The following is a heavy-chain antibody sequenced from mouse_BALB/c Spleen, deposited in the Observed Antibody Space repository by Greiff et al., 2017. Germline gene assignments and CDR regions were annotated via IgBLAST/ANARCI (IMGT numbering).Heavy chain of an antibody. D-gene: IGHD4-1*01. V-gene: IGHV1-9*01. J-gene: IGHJ3*01. CDR3: ASLTGRSGGFAY. Sequence: QVQLQQSGAELMKPGASVKISCKATGYTFSSYWIEWVKQRPGHGLEWIGEILPGSGSTNYNEKFKGKATFTADTSSNTAYMQLSSLTSEDSAVYYCASLTGRSGGFAYWGQGTLVTVSA. CDR1: GYTFSSYW. CDR2: ILPGSGST.